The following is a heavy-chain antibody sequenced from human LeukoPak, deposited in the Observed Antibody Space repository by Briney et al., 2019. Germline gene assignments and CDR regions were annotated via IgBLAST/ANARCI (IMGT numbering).Heavy chain of an antibody. D-gene: IGHD2/OR15-2a*01. Sequence: ASVKVSCKTSGYTFTDYYIHWVRQAPGQGLEWLGWIDPRDGDTNYSGKFRGRVTITTDTSINTAYMELSSLTFDDTAVFFCARVKYYLYAYWGQGTLLTVSS. CDR3: ARVKYYLYAY. J-gene: IGHJ4*02. CDR1: GYTFTDYY. V-gene: IGHV1-2*02. CDR2: IDPRDGDT.